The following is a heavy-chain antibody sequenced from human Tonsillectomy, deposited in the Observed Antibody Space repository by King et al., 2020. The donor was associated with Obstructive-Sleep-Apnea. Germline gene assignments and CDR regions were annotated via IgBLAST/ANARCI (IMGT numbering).Heavy chain of an antibody. Sequence: VQLVESGGGLVQPGGSLRLSCAASGFTFSTYAMHWVRQAPGKGLEYVSAISCNGGSTYYANSVKGGFTISRDNSKNTLYLQMGSLRAEDMAVYYCARSIVVMTAILGDYFDYWGQGTLVTVSS. CDR2: ISCNGGST. V-gene: IGHV3-64*01. D-gene: IGHD2-21*02. CDR3: ARSIVVMTAILGDYFDY. J-gene: IGHJ4*02. CDR1: GFTFSTYA.